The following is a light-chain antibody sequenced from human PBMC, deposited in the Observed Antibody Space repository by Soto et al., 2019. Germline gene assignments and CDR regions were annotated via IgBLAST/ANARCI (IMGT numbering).Light chain of an antibody. CDR2: DVS. J-gene: IGLJ1*01. V-gene: IGLV2-11*01. CDR1: SSDVGGYSY. Sequence: QSALTQPRSVSGSPGQSVTISCTGTSSDVGGYSYVSWYQQHPGKAPKLIIYDVSKRPSGVPDRFSGSKSGNTASVTISGLQAEDEADYYCCSYAGSYPYVFGTGTKVTVL. CDR3: CSYAGSYPYV.